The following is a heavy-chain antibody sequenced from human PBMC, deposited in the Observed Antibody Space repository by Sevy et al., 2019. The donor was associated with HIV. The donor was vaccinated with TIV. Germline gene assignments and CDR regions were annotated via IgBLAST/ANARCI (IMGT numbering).Heavy chain of an antibody. CDR2: VHHGGST. CDR1: GYSINRNTY. J-gene: IGHJ5*02. D-gene: IGHD3-10*01. V-gene: IGHV4-38-2*02. Sequence: SETLSLTCTVYGYSINRNTYWGWIRQPPGKGLEWLGSVHHGGSTYYNPSLKSRVTISTDTAKNQFSLKLNSVTAADAAEYFWGRDSSNYYDSGSHYKTNVAGSAWFDPWGQGTLVTVSS. CDR3: GRDSSNYYDSGSHYKTNVAGSAWFDP.